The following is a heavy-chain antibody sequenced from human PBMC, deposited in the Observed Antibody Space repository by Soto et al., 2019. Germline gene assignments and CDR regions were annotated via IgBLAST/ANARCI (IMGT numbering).Heavy chain of an antibody. CDR2: INNSGGTT. D-gene: IGHD2-2*01. V-gene: IGHV3-23*01. Sequence: PGGSLRLSCVASGFTFANYAMAWVRQAPGKGLEWVSSINNSGGTTYYTESVKGRFTISRDNSKNTLFLQMNSLGVEDTAAYYCARDGSGVPVAMVYYYGMDAWGQGTTVTVSS. J-gene: IGHJ6*02. CDR1: GFTFANYA. CDR3: ARDGSGVPVAMVYYYGMDA.